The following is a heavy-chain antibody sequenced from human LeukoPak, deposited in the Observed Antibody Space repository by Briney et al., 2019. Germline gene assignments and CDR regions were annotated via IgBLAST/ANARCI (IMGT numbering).Heavy chain of an antibody. CDR1: GGSISSYY. CDR2: LSKSGNT. D-gene: IGHD3-10*01. V-gene: IGHV4-59*01. CDR3: ARGGRGPDAFDI. Sequence: PSETLSLTCTVSGGSISSYYWSWIRLPPGKGLEWIGYLSKSGNTNYSPSLKSRVTIFGDTSKNQFFLKLSSVTAADTAVYYCARGGRGPDAFDIWGQGTMVTVSS. J-gene: IGHJ3*02.